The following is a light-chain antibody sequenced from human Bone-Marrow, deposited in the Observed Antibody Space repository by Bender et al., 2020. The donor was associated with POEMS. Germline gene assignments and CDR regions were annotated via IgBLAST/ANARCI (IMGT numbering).Light chain of an antibody. CDR3: QSYDKTNRI. CDR1: SGSIAANH. J-gene: IGLJ2*01. CDR2: EDN. V-gene: IGLV6-57*04. Sequence: MLTQPHSVSESPGKTVTISCTRSSGSIAANHVQWYRQRPGSAPTTLISEDNERLAGVPDRFATSIDTSSNSASLIISGLKAEDEADYYCQSYDKTNRIFGGGTKLSVL.